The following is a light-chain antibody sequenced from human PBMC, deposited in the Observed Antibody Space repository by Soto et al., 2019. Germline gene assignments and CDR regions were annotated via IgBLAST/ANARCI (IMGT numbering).Light chain of an antibody. CDR3: QQYASSLK. Sequence: EIVLTQSPGSLSLSLGERATLSCRASQSVDSAFFAWYQQKPGQPPRLLLYGASRRATGIPDTFRGSGWGTDLPLPISRLEPDDFATYYCQQYASSLKFGQGTKVEI. V-gene: IGKV3-20*01. CDR2: GAS. CDR1: QSVDSAF. J-gene: IGKJ1*01.